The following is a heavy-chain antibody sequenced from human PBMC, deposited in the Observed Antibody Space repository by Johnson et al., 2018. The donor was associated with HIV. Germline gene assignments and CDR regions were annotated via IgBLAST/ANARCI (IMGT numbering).Heavy chain of an antibody. J-gene: IGHJ3*02. CDR2: ISSDGTNT. D-gene: IGHD2-21*02. Sequence: QVQLVESGGGLVKPGGSLRLSCAASVFTFSDYYISWIRQAPGKGLEWVAVISSDGTNTYYTDSVKGRFTISRDNTKNTVSLQMIILRPKDTGVYYCASGVTPRAPLRIWGQGTMVTVSS. CDR1: VFTFSDYY. V-gene: IGHV3-30*03. CDR3: ASGVTPRAPLRI.